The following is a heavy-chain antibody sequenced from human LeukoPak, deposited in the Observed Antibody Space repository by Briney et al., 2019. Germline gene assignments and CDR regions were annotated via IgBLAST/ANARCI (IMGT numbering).Heavy chain of an antibody. CDR3: AKVLRGSGSYHNLFDY. CDR1: GFTFSSYA. V-gene: IGHV3-23*01. CDR2: ISGSGGST. J-gene: IGHJ4*02. D-gene: IGHD3-10*01. Sequence: AGGSLRLSCAASGFTFSSYAMSWVRQAPGKGLEWVSAISGSGGSTYYADSVKGRFTISRDNSKNTLYLQMNSLRAEDTAVYYCAKVLRGSGSYHNLFDYWGQGTLVTVSS.